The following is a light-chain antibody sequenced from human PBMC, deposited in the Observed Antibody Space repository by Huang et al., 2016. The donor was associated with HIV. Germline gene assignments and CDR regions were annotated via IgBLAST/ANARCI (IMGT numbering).Light chain of an antibody. CDR1: QSIHSW. Sequence: GDTVTITCRASQSIHSWLAWYQQKPGIPPKLLIYEASGLEDGVPSRFSGSGSGTEFTLTISSLQPDDFATYYCQQYDRFPYTFGQGTKLEIK. CDR2: EAS. J-gene: IGKJ2*01. V-gene: IGKV1-5*03. CDR3: QQYDRFPYT.